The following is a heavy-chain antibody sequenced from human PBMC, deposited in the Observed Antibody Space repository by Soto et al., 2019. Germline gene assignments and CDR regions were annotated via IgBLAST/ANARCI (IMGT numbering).Heavy chain of an antibody. CDR2: IRVSAGST. CDR3: AKDGYSITRNKPLDY. CDR1: GFTFSSYA. J-gene: IGHJ4*02. Sequence: EVQLLESGGTLVQPGGSLRLSCAASGFTFSSYAMCWVRPAPGKGLEWVSSIRVSAGSTYYADSVNGRFTISRDNSKNKLYLQMNSLRAEDTALYYCAKDGYSITRNKPLDYWGQGTLVTVSS. V-gene: IGHV3-23*01. D-gene: IGHD2-2*01.